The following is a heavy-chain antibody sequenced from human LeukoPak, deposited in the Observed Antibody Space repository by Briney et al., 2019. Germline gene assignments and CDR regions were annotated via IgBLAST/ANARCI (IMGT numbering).Heavy chain of an antibody. Sequence: SETLSLTCAVYGGSFSGYYWSWIRQPAGKGLEWIGRFYTSGSTNYNPSLKSRVTISVDTSKNQFSLKLSSVTAADTAVYYCARGRDGYNFLNRGEYYYFDYWGQGTLVTVSS. CDR3: ARGRDGYNFLNRGEYYYFDY. CDR2: FYTSGST. V-gene: IGHV4-59*10. CDR1: GGSFSGYY. J-gene: IGHJ4*02. D-gene: IGHD5-24*01.